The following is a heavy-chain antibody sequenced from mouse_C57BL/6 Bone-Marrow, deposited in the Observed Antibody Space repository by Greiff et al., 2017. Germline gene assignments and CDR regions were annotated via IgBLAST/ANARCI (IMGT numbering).Heavy chain of an antibody. CDR1: GFSFNTYA. V-gene: IGHV10-1*01. CDR3: VSQPLYYYGNYYYAMDY. D-gene: IGHD1-1*01. CDR2: IRSKSNNYAT. J-gene: IGHJ4*01. Sequence: EVQLVESGGGLVQPKGSLKLSCAASGFSFNTYAMNWVRQAPGKGLEWVARIRSKSNNYATYYADSVKDRFTISRDDSESMLYLQMNNLKTEDTAMYYCVSQPLYYYGNYYYAMDYWGQGTSVTVSS.